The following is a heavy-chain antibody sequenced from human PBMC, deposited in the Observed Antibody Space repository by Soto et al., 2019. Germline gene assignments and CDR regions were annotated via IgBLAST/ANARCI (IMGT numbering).Heavy chain of an antibody. CDR2: IYHSGST. CDR1: SGSISSSNW. D-gene: IGHD5-12*01. J-gene: IGHJ6*03. CDR3: ARAYSGYDELHYYHYYMVV. V-gene: IGHV4-4*02. Sequence: SETLSLTCAVSSGSISSSNWWSWVRQPPGKGLEWIGEIYHSGSTNYNPSLKSRVTISVYKSKNQFSLKLSSGTAADTAVYYCARAYSGYDELHYYHYYMVVWDKGPTVTVSS.